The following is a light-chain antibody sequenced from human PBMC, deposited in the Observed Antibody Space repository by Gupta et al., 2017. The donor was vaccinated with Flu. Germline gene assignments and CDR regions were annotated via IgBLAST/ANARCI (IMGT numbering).Light chain of an antibody. V-gene: IGLV3-25*02. CDR3: QSADSSGTYPYV. CDR1: ALPKQY. J-gene: IGLJ1*01. Sequence: SYELTQPPSVSVSPGQPARITCSGDALPKQYAYWYQQKPGQAPVLVIYKDSERPSGIPERFSGSSSGTTVTLTISGVQAEDEADYYCQSADSSGTYPYVFGTGTKVTVL. CDR2: KDS.